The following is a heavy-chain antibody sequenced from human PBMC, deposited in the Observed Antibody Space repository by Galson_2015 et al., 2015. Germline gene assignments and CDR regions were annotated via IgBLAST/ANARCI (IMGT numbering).Heavy chain of an antibody. CDR1: GFTFSSYG. V-gene: IGHV3-33*01. D-gene: IGHD6-19*01. CDR3: ARESGIAVAALDY. Sequence: SLRLSCAASGFTFSSYGMHWVRQAPGKGLEWVAVIWYDGSNKYYADSVKGRFTISRDNSKNTLYLQMNSLRAEDTAVYYCARESGIAVAALDYGGQGTLVTVSS. CDR2: IWYDGSNK. J-gene: IGHJ4*02.